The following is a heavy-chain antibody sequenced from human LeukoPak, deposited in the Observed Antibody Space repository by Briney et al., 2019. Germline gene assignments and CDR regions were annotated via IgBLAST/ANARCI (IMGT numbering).Heavy chain of an antibody. Sequence: ASVKVSCKASGYTFTCYYMHWVRQAPGQGLEWMGRINPNSGGTNYAQKFQGRVTMTRDTSISTAYMELSRLRSDDTAVYYCARSDFWSGYYTTYNWFDPWGQGTLVTVSS. CDR3: ARSDFWSGYYTTYNWFDP. J-gene: IGHJ5*02. CDR2: INPNSGGT. D-gene: IGHD3-3*01. V-gene: IGHV1-2*06. CDR1: GYTFTCYY.